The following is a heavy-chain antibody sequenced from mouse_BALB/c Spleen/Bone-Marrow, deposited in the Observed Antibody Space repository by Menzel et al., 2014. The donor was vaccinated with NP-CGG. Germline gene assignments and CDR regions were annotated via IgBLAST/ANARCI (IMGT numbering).Heavy chain of an antibody. Sequence: VQLHQSGAAPVKSGVSVKLSCTASGFNIKDTYMPWEKQRPEQDLEWIGRIDPANGNTKYDPKFHGKTTITAYTSSNTALLQLSSLTSEDTAVFYCARYYYAMDHWGQATSVP. CDR2: IDPANGNT. CDR3: ARYYYAMDH. J-gene: IGHJ4*01. CDR1: GFNIKDTY. V-gene: IGHV14-3*02.